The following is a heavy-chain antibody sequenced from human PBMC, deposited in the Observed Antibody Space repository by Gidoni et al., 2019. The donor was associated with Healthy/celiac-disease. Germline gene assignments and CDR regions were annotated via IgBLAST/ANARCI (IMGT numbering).Heavy chain of an antibody. CDR2: IKQDGSEK. CDR1: GFTFRSLL. V-gene: IGHV3-7*03. J-gene: IGHJ4*02. D-gene: IGHD3-3*01. Sequence: EVQLVESGGGLVQPGGSLRLFCAASGFTFRSLLLSWGRQAPGKGLEWVANIKQDGSEKYYVDSVKGRFTISRDNAKNSLYLQMNSLRAEDTAVYYCARTLYYDFWSGYYKTMSFDYWGRGTLVTVSS. CDR3: ARTLYYDFWSGYYKTMSFDY.